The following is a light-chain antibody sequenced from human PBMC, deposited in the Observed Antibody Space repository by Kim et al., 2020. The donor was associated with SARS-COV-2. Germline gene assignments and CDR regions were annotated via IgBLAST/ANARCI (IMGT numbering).Light chain of an antibody. V-gene: IGKV3-20*01. CDR1: QSVSSSY. CDR2: GAS. Sequence: EILLTQSPSTLSLSPGERGTLSCRASQSVSSSYLAWYQQKPGQAPKLLIYGASSRETGVPDRFSGSGSGTDFTLTISRLQPDDFAVYYCQQYDSSPPTFGEGTKVDIK. J-gene: IGKJ4*02. CDR3: QQYDSSPPT.